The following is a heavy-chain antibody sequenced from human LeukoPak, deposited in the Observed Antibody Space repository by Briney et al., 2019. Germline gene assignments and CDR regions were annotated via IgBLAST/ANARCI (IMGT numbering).Heavy chain of an antibody. CDR2: ISGSGGST. Sequence: QAGGSLRLSCAASGFTFSSYAMSWVRQAPGKGLEWVSAISGSGGSTYYPDSVKGRFTISRENAKNSLYLQMNSLTAGDTAVYYCARAPKITSGVLDYCGQGTLVTVSS. D-gene: IGHD4/OR15-4a*01. V-gene: IGHV3-23*01. J-gene: IGHJ4*02. CDR3: ARAPKITSGVLDY. CDR1: GFTFSSYA.